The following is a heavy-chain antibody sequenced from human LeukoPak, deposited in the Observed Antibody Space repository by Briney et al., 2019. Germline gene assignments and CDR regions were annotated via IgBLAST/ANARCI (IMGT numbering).Heavy chain of an antibody. J-gene: IGHJ4*02. CDR1: GGSLTNYY. CDR2: IYYSGST. D-gene: IGHD6-13*01. V-gene: IGHV4-59*08. CDR3: ARPLYSNYYFDY. Sequence: SETLSLTCTVSGGSLTNYYWSWIRQPPGKGLECIGYIYYSGSTNYNPSLKSRVTISVDTSKNQFSLKLSSVTAADTAVYYCARPLYSNYYFDYWGQGTLVTVSS.